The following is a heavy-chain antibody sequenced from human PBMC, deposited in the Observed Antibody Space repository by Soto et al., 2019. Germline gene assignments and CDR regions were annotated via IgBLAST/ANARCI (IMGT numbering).Heavy chain of an antibody. Sequence: ASVKVSCKASGYTFTSYGISWVRQAPGQVLEWMGWISAYNGNTNYAQKLQGRVTMTTDTSTSTAYMELRSLRSDDTAVYYCASHITGTTGNWFDPWGQGTLVTVSS. V-gene: IGHV1-18*01. D-gene: IGHD1-7*01. CDR1: GYTFTSYG. CDR3: ASHITGTTGNWFDP. J-gene: IGHJ5*02. CDR2: ISAYNGNT.